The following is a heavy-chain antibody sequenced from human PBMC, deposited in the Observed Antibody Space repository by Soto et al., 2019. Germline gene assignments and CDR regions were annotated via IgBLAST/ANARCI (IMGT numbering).Heavy chain of an antibody. CDR1: GGSISSGGYY. CDR3: ARGSPYSPSVGNYYYYYGMDV. D-gene: IGHD2-2*01. Sequence: PSETQSLTCTVSGGSISSGGYYWSWIRQHPGKGLEWIGYIYYSGSTYYNPSLKSRVTISVDTSKNQFSLKLSSVTAADTAVYYCARGSPYSPSVGNYYYYYGMDVWGQGTTVTVSS. CDR2: IYYSGST. J-gene: IGHJ6*02. V-gene: IGHV4-31*03.